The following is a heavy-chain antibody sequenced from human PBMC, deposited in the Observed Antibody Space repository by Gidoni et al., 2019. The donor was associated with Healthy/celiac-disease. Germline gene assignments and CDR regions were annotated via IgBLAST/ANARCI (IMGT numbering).Heavy chain of an antibody. CDR2: IYYSVSS. Sequence: QLQLQESGPGLVKPSETLSLTCTVSGGSISSSSYYWGWIRQPPGKGLEWIGSIYYSVSSYYHPSLKTRVTISVDTSKNQFSLKLSSVTAADTAVYYCARSSPGEAIFDYWGQGTLVTVSS. D-gene: IGHD3-10*01. V-gene: IGHV4-39*01. CDR1: GGSISSSSYY. CDR3: ARSSPGEAIFDY. J-gene: IGHJ4*02.